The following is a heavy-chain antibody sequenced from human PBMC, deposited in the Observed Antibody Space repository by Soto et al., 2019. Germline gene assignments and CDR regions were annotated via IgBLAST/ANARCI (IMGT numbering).Heavy chain of an antibody. J-gene: IGHJ4*02. CDR2: VYWHAD. CDR1: GFSLTATGEG. Sequence: QITLEESGPTLVKPTQTLTLTCTFSGFSLTATGEGVAWIRQPPGKPLEPLALVYWHADRYSTSLRSRLTIAKDTSQNQLILAMTNMDAVDTATYYCVRYPRAFWGIDFWGQGVLVTVS. V-gene: IGHV2-5*01. CDR3: VRYPRAFWGIDF. D-gene: IGHD3-16*01.